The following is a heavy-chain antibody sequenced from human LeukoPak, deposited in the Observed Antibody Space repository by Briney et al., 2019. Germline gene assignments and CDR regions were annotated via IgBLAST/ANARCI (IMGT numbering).Heavy chain of an antibody. V-gene: IGHV6-1*01. Sequence: SQTLSLTCAISGDSVSSHSTAWNWIRQSPSRGLEWLGRTYYRSKWFYDYPLSVKGRITINPDTSKNQFSLQLNSVTPEDTAVYYCATYAHGDHYFDYWGQGILVIVSS. J-gene: IGHJ4*02. CDR1: GDSVSSHSTA. D-gene: IGHD3-16*01. CDR3: ATYAHGDHYFDY. CDR2: TYYRSKWFY.